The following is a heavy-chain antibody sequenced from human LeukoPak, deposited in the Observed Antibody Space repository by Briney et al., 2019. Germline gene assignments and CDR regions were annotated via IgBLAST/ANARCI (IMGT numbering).Heavy chain of an antibody. V-gene: IGHV3-33*01. CDR2: IWYDGSNK. CDR1: GFTFSVYG. Sequence: GRSLRLSCAASGFTFSVYGMHWVRQAPGKGLEWVAVIWYDGSNKYYADSVKGRFTISRDNSKNTLSVQMNSLRAEDTAVYYCARGGAAVGPDYWGQGTLVTVSS. J-gene: IGHJ4*02. D-gene: IGHD6-13*01. CDR3: ARGGAAVGPDY.